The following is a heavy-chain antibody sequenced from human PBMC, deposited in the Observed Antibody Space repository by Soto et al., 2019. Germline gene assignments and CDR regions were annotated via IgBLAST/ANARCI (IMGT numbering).Heavy chain of an antibody. Sequence: GGSLRLSCAASGFTFSSYSMNWVRQAPGKGLEWVSSISSSSSYIYYADSGKGRVTISRDYAKNSLYLQMNSLRAEETAVSSCARDSRLGIGWFDPWGQGTLVTVSS. D-gene: IGHD7-27*01. CDR2: ISSSSSYI. CDR1: GFTFSSYS. CDR3: ARDSRLGIGWFDP. J-gene: IGHJ5*02. V-gene: IGHV3-21*01.